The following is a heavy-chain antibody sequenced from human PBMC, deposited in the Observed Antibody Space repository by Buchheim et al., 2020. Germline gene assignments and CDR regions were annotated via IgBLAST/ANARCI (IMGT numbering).Heavy chain of an antibody. CDR2: INHSGST. J-gene: IGHJ4*02. Sequence: QVQLQQWGAGLLKPSETLSLTCAVYGGSFSGYYWSWIRQPPGKGLEWIGEINHSGSTNYNPSLKSRVTISVDTSKNQFSLKLSSVTAADTAVYYCARVRRGIYYYDSSGPLDYWGQGTL. D-gene: IGHD3-22*01. CDR3: ARVRRGIYYYDSSGPLDY. V-gene: IGHV4-34*01. CDR1: GGSFSGYY.